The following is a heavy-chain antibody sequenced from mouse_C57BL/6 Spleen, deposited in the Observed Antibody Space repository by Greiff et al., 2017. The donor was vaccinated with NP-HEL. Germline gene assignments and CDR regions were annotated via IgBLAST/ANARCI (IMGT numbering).Heavy chain of an antibody. V-gene: IGHV1-53*01. CDR3: ARNPIITTLRYFDV. CDR1: GYTFTSYW. Sequence: QVQLQQPGTELVKPGASVKLSCKASGYTFTSYWMHWVKQRPGQGLEWIGNINPSNGGTNYNEKFKSKATLTVDKSSSTAYMQLSSLTSEDSAVYYCARNPIITTLRYFDVWGTGTTVTVSS. J-gene: IGHJ1*03. CDR2: INPSNGGT. D-gene: IGHD1-1*01.